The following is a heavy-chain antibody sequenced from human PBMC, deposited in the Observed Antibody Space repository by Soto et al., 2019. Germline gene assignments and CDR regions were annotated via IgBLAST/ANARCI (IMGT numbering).Heavy chain of an antibody. Sequence: QVKLQESGPRLVKPSQTLSLTCTVSGDSLISAHNYWAWLRHLPGKGLEWLGYLYYTGGTYFNPSLRSRLSMSVDTSTNQFSLNLSSVTVADTAVYYCAREGHLREQYHWFDLWGQGTLVTVSS. V-gene: IGHV4-31*03. D-gene: IGHD2-2*01. CDR3: AREGHLREQYHWFDL. J-gene: IGHJ5*02. CDR2: LYYTGGT. CDR1: GDSLISAHNY.